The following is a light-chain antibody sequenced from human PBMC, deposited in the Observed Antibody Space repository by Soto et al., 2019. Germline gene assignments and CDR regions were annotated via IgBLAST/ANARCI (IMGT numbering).Light chain of an antibody. CDR2: GAS. Sequence: ILMTQFAATLSLSPGARATLSCRASQSIYTNLAWYQHTPGQAPSLLIYGASNRATGVPARFSGRGSGTHFTLSISSLQSEDFAVYYCQQYGSSPGTFGGGTKVDIK. CDR1: QSIYTN. J-gene: IGKJ4*01. CDR3: QQYGSSPGT. V-gene: IGKV3-15*01.